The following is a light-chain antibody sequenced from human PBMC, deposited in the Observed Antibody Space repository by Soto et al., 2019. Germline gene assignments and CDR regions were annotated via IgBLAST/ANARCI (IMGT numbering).Light chain of an antibody. J-gene: IGKJ1*01. V-gene: IGKV3-20*01. Sequence: EIVLTQSPGTLSLSPGERATLSCRASQSFSSNYLAWYQQKPGQAPRLLIYGASSRATGIPDRFSGSGSGTDVTLTISRLEPEDFAVYYCHQYASSSRTFGQGIKVEIK. CDR3: HQYASSSRT. CDR1: QSFSSNY. CDR2: GAS.